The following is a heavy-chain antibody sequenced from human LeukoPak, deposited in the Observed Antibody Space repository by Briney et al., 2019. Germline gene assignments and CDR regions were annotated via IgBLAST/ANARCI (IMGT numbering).Heavy chain of an antibody. J-gene: IGHJ5*02. CDR3: ARDIKEQQLVRGWFDP. V-gene: IGHV4-34*01. CDR1: GGSLSGYY. D-gene: IGHD6-13*01. Sequence: SETLSLTCAVYGGSLSGYYWSWIRQPPGKGLEWIGEINHSGSTNYNPSLKSRVTISVDTSKNQFSLKLSSVTAADTAVYYCARDIKEQQLVRGWFDPWGQGTLVTVSS. CDR2: INHSGST.